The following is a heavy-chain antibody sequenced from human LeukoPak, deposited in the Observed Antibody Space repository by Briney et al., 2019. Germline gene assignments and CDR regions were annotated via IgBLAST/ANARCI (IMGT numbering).Heavy chain of an antibody. V-gene: IGHV3-33*06. D-gene: IGHD6-19*01. CDR1: GFTFSSYG. CDR2: IWYDGSNK. Sequence: PGRSLRLSCAASGFTFSSYGMHWVRQAPGKGLEWVAVIWYDGSNKYYADSVRGRFTISRDNSKNTLYLLMNSLRAEDTAVYYCAKDRGSGYLDYWGQGTLVTVSS. J-gene: IGHJ4*02. CDR3: AKDRGSGYLDY.